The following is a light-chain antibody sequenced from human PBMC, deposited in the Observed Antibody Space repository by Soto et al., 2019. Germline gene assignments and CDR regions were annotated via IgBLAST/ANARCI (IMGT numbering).Light chain of an antibody. J-gene: IGKJ4*01. Sequence: DIQMTQSPSSLSASVGDRVTITCRASQTISGSLNWYQQKPGKAPKLLISAASSLQSGVPSSFSRSGSATDFTLTISSLQPEDFETYYCQQSYSTPVTLGGGTKVDIK. CDR2: AAS. V-gene: IGKV1-39*01. CDR1: QTISGS. CDR3: QQSYSTPVT.